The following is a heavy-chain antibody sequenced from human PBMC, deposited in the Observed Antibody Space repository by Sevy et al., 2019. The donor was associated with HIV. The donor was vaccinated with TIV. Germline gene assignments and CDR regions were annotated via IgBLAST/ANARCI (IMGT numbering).Heavy chain of an antibody. D-gene: IGHD6-13*01. V-gene: IGHV1-46*01. CDR2: INPSGGST. CDR1: GYTFTSYY. Sequence: ASVKVSCKASGYTFTSYYMHWVRQAPGQGLGWMGIINPSGGSTSYAQKFQGRVTMTRDTSTGTVYMELGSLRSEDTAVYYCARDREQLEVDYWGQGTLVTVSS. CDR3: ARDREQLEVDY. J-gene: IGHJ4*02.